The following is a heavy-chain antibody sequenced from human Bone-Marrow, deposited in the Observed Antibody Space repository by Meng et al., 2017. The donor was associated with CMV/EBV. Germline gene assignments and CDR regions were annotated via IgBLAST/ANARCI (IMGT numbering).Heavy chain of an antibody. V-gene: IGHV3-7*01. CDR3: ARDRRFSYGFSP. D-gene: IGHD5-18*01. CDR1: GFTFSSYW. CDR2: IKQDGSEK. Sequence: GGSLRLSYAASGFTFSSYWMTWVRQAPGKGLEWVAKIKQDGSEKNYVDSVRGRFAISRDTAKNSLYLQMNSLRAEDTAVYYFARDRRFSYGFSPWGLGTLVTVSS. J-gene: IGHJ5*02.